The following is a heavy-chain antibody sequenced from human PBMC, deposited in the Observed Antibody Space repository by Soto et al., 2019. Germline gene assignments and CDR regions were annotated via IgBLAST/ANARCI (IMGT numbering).Heavy chain of an antibody. CDR2: IGGSGTGGRT. J-gene: IGHJ6*02. V-gene: IGHV3-23*01. Sequence: EVHLLESGGDLVQPGGSLRRSCTASGLTFSNYAMSWVRQAPGKGLEWVSAIGGSGTGGRTYYADSEKGRLTISIDNSKNTVYLQLHIFGADDTSVSYCAKSRGGLVGYASDIYGIDDWGQGTTVTVSS. CDR3: AKSRGGLVGYASDIYGIDD. CDR1: GLTFSNYA. D-gene: IGHD5-12*01.